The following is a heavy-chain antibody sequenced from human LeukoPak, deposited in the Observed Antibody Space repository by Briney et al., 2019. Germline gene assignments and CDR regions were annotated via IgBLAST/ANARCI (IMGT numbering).Heavy chain of an antibody. CDR2: INPGNGNT. Sequence: AKPSCKASGYILTKFAIHWVRPAPGQRLGWMGWINPGNGNTQYSHKLRDSVTMNRDTSASTAPMDLSTLSSEHRALYYCAKDRDCSTNTCYDLDYSGQGTLV. V-gene: IGHV1-3*01. CDR3: AKDRDCSTNTCYDLDY. J-gene: IGHJ4*02. CDR1: GYILTKFA. D-gene: IGHD2-2*01.